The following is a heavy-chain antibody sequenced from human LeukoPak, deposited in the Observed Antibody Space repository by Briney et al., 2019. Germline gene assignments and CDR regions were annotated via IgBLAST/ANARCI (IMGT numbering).Heavy chain of an antibody. CDR2: INSDGSST. V-gene: IGHV3-74*01. CDR3: ARDGDSSGYWVRLDI. D-gene: IGHD3-22*01. CDR1: AFTFSSYW. Sequence: PGGSLRLSCAASAFTFSSYWMHWVRQAPGKGLVWVSRINSDGSSTNYADSVKGRFTISRDNAKNTVFLQMNSLRAEDAAVYYCARDGDSSGYWVRLDIWGQGTMVTVSS. J-gene: IGHJ3*02.